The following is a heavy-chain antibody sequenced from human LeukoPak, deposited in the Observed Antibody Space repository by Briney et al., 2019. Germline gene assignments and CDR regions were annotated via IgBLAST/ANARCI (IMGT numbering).Heavy chain of an antibody. Sequence: GGPLRLSCAASGFTFSSYGMHWVRQAPGKGLEWVAFIRYDGSNKYYADSVKGRFTISRDNSKNTLYLQMNSLRAEDTAVYYCASRGRIAAAGTFNYWGQGTLVTVSS. CDR2: IRYDGSNK. CDR3: ASRGRIAAAGTFNY. J-gene: IGHJ4*02. V-gene: IGHV3-30*02. CDR1: GFTFSSYG. D-gene: IGHD6-13*01.